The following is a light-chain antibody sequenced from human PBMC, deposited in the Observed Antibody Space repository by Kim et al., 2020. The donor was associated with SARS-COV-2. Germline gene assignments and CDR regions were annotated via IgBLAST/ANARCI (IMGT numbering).Light chain of an antibody. V-gene: IGKV3-20*01. CDR3: QQYGDSPYT. Sequence: EIVLTQSPGILSLSPGERATLSCRASQSVSNSYVAWYKQRPGQAPRLLIYGASNRATGIPDRFSGGGSGTDFTLTISRLEPEDFAVYHCQQYGDSPYTFGQGTKLE. J-gene: IGKJ2*01. CDR2: GAS. CDR1: QSVSNSY.